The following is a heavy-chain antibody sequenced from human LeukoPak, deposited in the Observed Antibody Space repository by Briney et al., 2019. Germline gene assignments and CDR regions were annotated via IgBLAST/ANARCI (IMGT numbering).Heavy chain of an antibody. Sequence: GGSLRLSCAASGFTFTSYAMSWVRQAPGKGLEWVSSISSSSSYIYYADSVKGRFTISRDNAKNSLYLQMNSLRAEDTAVYYCTRAITYGDYALDYWGQGTLVTVSS. CDR1: GFTFTSYA. J-gene: IGHJ4*02. CDR3: TRAITYGDYALDY. V-gene: IGHV3-21*01. CDR2: ISSSSSYI. D-gene: IGHD4-17*01.